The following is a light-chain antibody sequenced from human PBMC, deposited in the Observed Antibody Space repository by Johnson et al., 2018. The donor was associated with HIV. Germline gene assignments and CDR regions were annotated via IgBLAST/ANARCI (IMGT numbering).Light chain of an antibody. V-gene: IGLV1-51*02. J-gene: IGLJ1*01. CDR2: KNN. CDR1: SSNIGSNY. CDR3: GTWDSSRSCCGV. Sequence: QSVLTQPPSVSAAPGQNVTISCSGDSSNIGSNYISWYQLLPGTPPKLLIFKNNERPPWNPDRFSGSKSGTSATLGITGLQSGDEGGYYCGTWDSSRSCCGVFGTGTKVTVL.